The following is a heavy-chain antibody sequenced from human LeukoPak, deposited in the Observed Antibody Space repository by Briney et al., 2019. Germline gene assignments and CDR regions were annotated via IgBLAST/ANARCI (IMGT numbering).Heavy chain of an antibody. D-gene: IGHD6-13*01. CDR2: IYYSGST. CDR3: ARIAISSSWYWFDP. V-gene: IGHV4-31*03. J-gene: IGHJ5*02. CDR1: GGSISSGGYY. Sequence: SETLSLTCTVSGGSISSGGYYWSWIRQHPGKGLEWIGYIYYSGSTYYNPSLKGRVTISVDTSKNQFSLKLSSVTAADTAVYYCARIAISSSWYWFDPWGQGTLVTVSS.